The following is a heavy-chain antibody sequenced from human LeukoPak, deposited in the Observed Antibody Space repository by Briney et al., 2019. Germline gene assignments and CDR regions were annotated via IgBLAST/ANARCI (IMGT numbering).Heavy chain of an antibody. CDR2: ISGSGGST. CDR3: AKETLFVWLYDNWFDP. D-gene: IGHD3-9*01. CDR1: GFTFSSYA. Sequence: TGGPLRLSCAASGFTFSSYAMSWVRQAPGKGLEWVSAISGSGGSTYYADSVKGRFTISRDNSKNTLYLQMNSLRAEDTAVYYCAKETLFVWLYDNWFDPWGQGTLVTVSS. J-gene: IGHJ5*02. V-gene: IGHV3-23*01.